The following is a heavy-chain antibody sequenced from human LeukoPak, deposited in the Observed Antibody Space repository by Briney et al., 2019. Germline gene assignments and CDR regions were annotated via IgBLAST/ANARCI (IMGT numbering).Heavy chain of an antibody. Sequence: GESLKISCKGSGYSFTSYWIGWVRQMPGKGLEWMGIIYPGDSDTRYSPSFQGQVTISADKSISTAYLQWSSLKASDTAMYYCARLETSIVAVTAIDYWGQGTLVTVSS. CDR2: IYPGDSDT. D-gene: IGHD2-21*02. J-gene: IGHJ4*02. CDR3: ARLETSIVAVTAIDY. CDR1: GYSFTSYW. V-gene: IGHV5-51*01.